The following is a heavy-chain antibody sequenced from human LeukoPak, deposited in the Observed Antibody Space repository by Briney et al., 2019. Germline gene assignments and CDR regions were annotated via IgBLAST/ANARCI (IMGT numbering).Heavy chain of an antibody. CDR3: ARATTGNSLGY. Sequence: SETLSLTCTVSGGSVSSGSYYWSWIRPPPGKGLEWIGYSYYSGSTNYNPSLKSRVTISKDTSKNQFSSELSSVTAVYSAVYCSARATTGNSLGYWGQGTLVTVSS. D-gene: IGHD1-1*01. CDR1: GGSVSSGSYY. V-gene: IGHV4-61*01. CDR2: SYYSGST. J-gene: IGHJ4*02.